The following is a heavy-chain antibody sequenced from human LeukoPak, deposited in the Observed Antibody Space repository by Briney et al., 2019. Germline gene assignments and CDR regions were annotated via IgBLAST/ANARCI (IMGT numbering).Heavy chain of an antibody. CDR1: GFTFSNYW. Sequence: GGSLRLSCAASGFTFSNYWMHWVRQTPGKGLVWVSRINSDASVTTYADSVKGRFTISRDNAKNTLYLQMNSLRAEDTAVYYCARVTAVAGTSVGVDAWGQGSLVTVS. D-gene: IGHD6-19*01. CDR2: INSDASVT. V-gene: IGHV3-74*01. CDR3: ARVTAVAGTSVGVDA. J-gene: IGHJ4*02.